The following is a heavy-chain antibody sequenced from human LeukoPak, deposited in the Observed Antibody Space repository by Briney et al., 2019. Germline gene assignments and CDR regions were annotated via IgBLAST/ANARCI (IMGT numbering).Heavy chain of an antibody. CDR2: INHSGST. Sequence: SETLSLTCAVYGGSFSGYYWSWIRQPPGKGLEWIGEINHSGSTNYNPSLKSRVTISVDTSKNQFSLKLSSVTAADTAVYYCARELPDIVVVPAAILGYYFDYWGQGTLITVSS. CDR1: GGSFSGYY. J-gene: IGHJ4*02. V-gene: IGHV4-34*01. D-gene: IGHD2-2*02. CDR3: ARELPDIVVVPAAILGYYFDY.